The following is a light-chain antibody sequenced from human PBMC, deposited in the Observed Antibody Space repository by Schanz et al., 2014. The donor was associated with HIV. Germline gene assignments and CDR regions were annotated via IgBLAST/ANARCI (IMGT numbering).Light chain of an antibody. CDR3: CSYPTPSPYV. Sequence: QSALTQPASVSGTPGQSITISCTGSSSDVGGYNYVSWYQQHPDKAPKLMIYDVSDRPSGVSNRFSGSKSGNTASLTISGLQADDEADYYCCSYPTPSPYVFGAGTKLTVL. V-gene: IGLV2-14*03. CDR2: DVS. J-gene: IGLJ1*01. CDR1: SSDVGGYNY.